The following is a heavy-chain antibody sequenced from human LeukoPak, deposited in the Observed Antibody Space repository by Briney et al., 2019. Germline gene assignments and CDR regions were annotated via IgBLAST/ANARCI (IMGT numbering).Heavy chain of an antibody. Sequence: PSETLSLTCSVSGVSISSYSWSWLRQAPGKGLEWVASVQYTGSTTYNPSLRSRLTISADTSKSQFSLQLTSVTTADTAVYYCARVERNWSGYYAKVYYFDYWGQGTLVTVSS. J-gene: IGHJ4*02. CDR2: VQYTGST. CDR3: ARVERNWSGYYAKVYYFDY. V-gene: IGHV4-59*01. CDR1: GVSISSYS. D-gene: IGHD3-3*01.